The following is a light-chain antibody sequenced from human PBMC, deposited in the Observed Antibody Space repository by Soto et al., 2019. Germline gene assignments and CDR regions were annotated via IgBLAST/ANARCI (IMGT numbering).Light chain of an antibody. Sequence: QSVLTQPASVSGSPGQSITISCTGASSDVGGSNYVSWYQHHPGKAPKLILYGVSNRPSGVSDRFSGSKSGNTASLTISGLQSEDEADYYCSSYRSTNNLDYVFGTGTKLTVL. CDR2: GVS. V-gene: IGLV2-14*01. CDR1: SSDVGGSNY. CDR3: SSYRSTNNLDYV. J-gene: IGLJ1*01.